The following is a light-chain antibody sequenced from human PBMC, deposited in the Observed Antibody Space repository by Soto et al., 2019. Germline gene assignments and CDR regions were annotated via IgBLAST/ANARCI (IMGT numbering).Light chain of an antibody. Sequence: EIVLTQSPGTLSLSPGERDTLSCRASQSVSSSFLAWYQQKPGQAPRLLIYGASSRATGIPDRFSGSGSGTDFTLTISRLEPEDFAVYYCQQYDSSPLTFGGGPKVEIK. CDR2: GAS. CDR3: QQYDSSPLT. J-gene: IGKJ4*01. V-gene: IGKV3-20*01. CDR1: QSVSSSF.